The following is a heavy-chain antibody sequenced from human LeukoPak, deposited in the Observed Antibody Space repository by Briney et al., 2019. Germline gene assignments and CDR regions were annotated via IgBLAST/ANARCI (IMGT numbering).Heavy chain of an antibody. J-gene: IGHJ4*02. CDR2: ISYDGSNK. Sequence: GRSLRLSCAASGFTFSSYAMHWVRQAPGKGLEWVAVISYDGSNKYYADSVKGRFTISRDNSKNTLYLQMNSLRAEDTAVYYCARDKAGMAAAGPPFFDYWGQGTLVTVSS. V-gene: IGHV3-30-3*01. CDR3: ARDKAGMAAAGPPFFDY. CDR1: GFTFSSYA. D-gene: IGHD6-13*01.